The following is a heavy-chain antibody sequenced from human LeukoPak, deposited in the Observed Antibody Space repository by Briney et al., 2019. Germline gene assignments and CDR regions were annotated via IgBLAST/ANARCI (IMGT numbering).Heavy chain of an antibody. V-gene: IGHV3-49*04. CDR2: IRSKAYGGTT. J-gene: IGHJ4*02. CDR3: TRDTNDKYNYGPPDY. D-gene: IGHD5-18*01. Sequence: GVLRLSCTASGFIFGDYVMSWVRQAPGKGLEWVGFIRSKAYGGTTEYAASVKGRFTISRDDSKSIAYLQMNSLKTEDTAVYYRTRDTNDKYNYGPPDYWGQGTLVTVSS. CDR1: GFIFGDYV.